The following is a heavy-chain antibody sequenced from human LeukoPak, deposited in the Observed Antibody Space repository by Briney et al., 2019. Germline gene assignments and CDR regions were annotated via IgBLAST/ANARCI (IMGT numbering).Heavy chain of an antibody. CDR3: ARLWFGESSGGGYFDY. CDR2: INPSGGST. CDR1: GYTFTSYY. D-gene: IGHD3-10*01. Sequence: ASVKVSCKASGYTFTSYYLYWVRQAPGQGLEWMGVINPSGGSTTSAQKFQGRVTMTRDTSTSTVYMELRSLRSEDTAVYYCARLWFGESSGGGYFDYWGQGTLVTVSS. J-gene: IGHJ4*02. V-gene: IGHV1-46*01.